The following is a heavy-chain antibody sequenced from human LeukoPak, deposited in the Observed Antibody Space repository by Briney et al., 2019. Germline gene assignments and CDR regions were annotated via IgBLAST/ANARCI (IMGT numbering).Heavy chain of an antibody. CDR1: GFTFSTYA. CDR2: ISGSGGST. D-gene: IGHD3-10*01. CDR3: AKGKGYGSGSYYDY. V-gene: IGHV3-23*01. Sequence: GGSLRLSCAASGFTFSTYAMSWVRQAPGKGLAWVSAISGSGGSTYYADSVKGRFTISRDNSKNTLYLQMNSLRAEDTAVYYCAKGKGYGSGSYYDYWGQGTLVTVSS. J-gene: IGHJ4*02.